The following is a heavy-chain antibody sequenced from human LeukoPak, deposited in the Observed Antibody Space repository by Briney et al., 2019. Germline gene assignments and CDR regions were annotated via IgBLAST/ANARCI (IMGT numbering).Heavy chain of an antibody. J-gene: IGHJ4*02. Sequence: SETLSLTCAVYGGSFSGYYWSWIRQPPGKGLEWIGEISHSGSTNYNPSLKSRVTISVDTSKNQFSLKLSSVTAADTAVYYCARNLRFPDYWGQGTLVTVSS. V-gene: IGHV4-34*01. D-gene: IGHD3-16*01. CDR1: GGSFSGYY. CDR2: ISHSGST. CDR3: ARNLRFPDY.